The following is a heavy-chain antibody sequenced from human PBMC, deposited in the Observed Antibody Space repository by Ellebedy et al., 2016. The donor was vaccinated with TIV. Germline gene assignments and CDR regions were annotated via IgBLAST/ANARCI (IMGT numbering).Heavy chain of an antibody. CDR2: TYYRSKWSN. D-gene: IGHD7-27*01. CDR3: ARTGDRGRAFDY. Sequence: SQTLSLTCXISGDSVSSNSAAWNWIRQSPSRGLEWLGRTYYRSKWSNDYAVSVESRITINPDTSKNHFSLQLNSVTPEDTAVYYCARTGDRGRAFDYWGQGTLVTVSS. V-gene: IGHV6-1*01. J-gene: IGHJ4*02. CDR1: GDSVSSNSAA.